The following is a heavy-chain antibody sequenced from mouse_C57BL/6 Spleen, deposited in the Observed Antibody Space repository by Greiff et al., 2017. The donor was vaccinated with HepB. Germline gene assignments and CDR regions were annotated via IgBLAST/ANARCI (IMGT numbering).Heavy chain of an antibody. Sequence: EVQLVESGGGLVKPGGSLKLSCAASGFSFSDYGMHWVRQAPEKGLEWVAYISSGSSTIYYADTVKGRFTISRDNAKNTLFLQMTSLRSEDTAMYYCARIEGDYGCAMDYWGQGTSVTVSS. D-gene: IGHD2-13*01. V-gene: IGHV5-17*01. CDR2: ISSGSSTI. J-gene: IGHJ4*01. CDR1: GFSFSDYG. CDR3: ARIEGDYGCAMDY.